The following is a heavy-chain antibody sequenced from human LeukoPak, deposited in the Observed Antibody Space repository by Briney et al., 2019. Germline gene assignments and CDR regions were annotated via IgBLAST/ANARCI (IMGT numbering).Heavy chain of an antibody. V-gene: IGHV3-23*01. Sequence: GGSLRLSCAASGFTFSSYAMSWVRQAPGKGLEWVSAISGSGGSTYYADSVKGRFTISRDNSKNTLYLQMNSLRASDTAIYDCVRFALTSSLDHWGQGTLVTVSS. CDR3: VRFALTSSLDH. CDR2: ISGSGGST. J-gene: IGHJ5*02. CDR1: GFTFSSYA. D-gene: IGHD6-13*01.